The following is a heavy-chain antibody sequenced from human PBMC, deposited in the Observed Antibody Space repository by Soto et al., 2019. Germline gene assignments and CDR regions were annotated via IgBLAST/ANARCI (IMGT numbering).Heavy chain of an antibody. CDR1: GFTFTSYA. J-gene: IGHJ5*02. CDR3: AKGVTTIVATGSWFDH. D-gene: IGHD5-12*01. V-gene: IGHV3-23*01. CDR2: ISGSGRTT. Sequence: LRLSCAVSGFTFTSYAMNWVRQAPGKGLEWVSSISGSGRTTYYADAVKGRFTISRDNSKNTLFLQMNSLRSEDTAVYYCAKGVTTIVATGSWFDHWGQGTLVTVSS.